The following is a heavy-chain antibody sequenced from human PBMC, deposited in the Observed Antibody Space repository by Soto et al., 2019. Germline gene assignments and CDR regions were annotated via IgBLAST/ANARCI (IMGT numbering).Heavy chain of an antibody. V-gene: IGHV1-18*01. CDR2: ISAYNDNT. CDR3: ARDHTEWLVHCDY. D-gene: IGHD6-19*01. J-gene: IGHJ4*02. Sequence: ASVKGSCKASGYTFTSYGISWVRQAPGQGLEWMGWISAYNDNTNYAQKFQGRVTMTTDTSTSTAYMELRSLRSDDTAVYYCARDHTEWLVHCDYWGQGTLVTVSS. CDR1: GYTFTSYG.